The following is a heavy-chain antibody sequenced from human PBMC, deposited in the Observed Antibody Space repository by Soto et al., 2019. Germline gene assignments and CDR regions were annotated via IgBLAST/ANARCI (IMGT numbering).Heavy chain of an antibody. D-gene: IGHD4-17*01. V-gene: IGHV1-3*01. Sequence: QGQLVQSGAEVKKPGASVKVSCGTSGFSFTSYSFHWVRQAPAQGLQWMGWIKDGRGKTKYSQQFQGRVTFTWDTSANTVYMELGRLTSEDTSVFYCARWIDNGYFDYWGQGTLVTVSA. CDR3: ARWIDNGYFDY. J-gene: IGHJ4*02. CDR1: GFSFTSYS. CDR2: IKDGRGKT.